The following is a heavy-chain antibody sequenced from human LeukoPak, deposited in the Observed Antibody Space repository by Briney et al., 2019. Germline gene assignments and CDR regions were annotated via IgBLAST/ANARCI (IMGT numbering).Heavy chain of an antibody. CDR2: INPNSGGT. V-gene: IGHV1-2*02. D-gene: IGHD3-22*01. J-gene: IGHJ3*02. CDR3: ARDRYYYDSSGATDAFDI. Sequence: ASVKVSCKASGYTFTGYYMHWVRQAPGQGLEWMGWINPNSGGTNYAQKFQGRVTMTRDTSISTAYMELSSLRSEDTAVYYCARDRYYYDSSGATDAFDIWGQGTMVTVSS. CDR1: GYTFTGYY.